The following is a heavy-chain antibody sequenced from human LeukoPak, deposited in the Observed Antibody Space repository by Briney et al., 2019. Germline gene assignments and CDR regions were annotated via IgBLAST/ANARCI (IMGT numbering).Heavy chain of an antibody. CDR1: GYTFTGYY. CDR3: ARDQSGSYYSYFDY. CDR2: ISAYNGNT. V-gene: IGHV1-18*04. J-gene: IGHJ4*02. D-gene: IGHD1-26*01. Sequence: ASVKVSCKASGYTFTGYYMHWVRQAPGQGLEWMGWISAYNGNTNYAQKLQGRVTMTTDTSTSTAYMELRSLRSDDTAVYYCARDQSGSYYSYFDYWGQGTLVTVSS.